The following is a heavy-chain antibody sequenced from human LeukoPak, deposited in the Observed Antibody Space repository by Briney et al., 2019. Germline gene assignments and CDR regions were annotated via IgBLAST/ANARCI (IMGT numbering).Heavy chain of an antibody. Sequence: ASVKVSCKASGYTFTSYGISWVRQAPGQGLEWMGWISAYNGNTNYAQKLQGRVTMTTDTSTSTAYMELRSLRSDDTAVYYCARDARIVAAGTVIDSWGQGTLVTVSS. V-gene: IGHV1-18*01. CDR3: ARDARIVAAGTVIDS. D-gene: IGHD6-13*01. J-gene: IGHJ4*02. CDR2: ISAYNGNT. CDR1: GYTFTSYG.